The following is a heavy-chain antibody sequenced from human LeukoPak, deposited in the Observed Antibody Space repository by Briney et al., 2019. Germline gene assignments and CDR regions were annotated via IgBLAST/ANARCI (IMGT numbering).Heavy chain of an antibody. CDR2: IYTGGSK. J-gene: IGHJ6*03. Sequence: PAETLSLTCPVSGGSISSKYWSWVRQPAGKGLEWIGRIYTGGSKNYNTSLKSRVTMSLDTSKNQLSLKLSSVNVADTAADYCARLSCGGDCRGHYYHYYMDGWGKRTTVTIAS. CDR3: ARLSCGGDCRGHYYHYYMDG. D-gene: IGHD2-21*02. V-gene: IGHV4-59*10. CDR1: GGSISSKY.